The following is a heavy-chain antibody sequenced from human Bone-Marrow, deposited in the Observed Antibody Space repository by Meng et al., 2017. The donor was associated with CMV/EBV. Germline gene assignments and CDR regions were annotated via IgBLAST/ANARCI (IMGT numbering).Heavy chain of an antibody. CDR1: GGSISSSSYY. CDR2: IYYSGST. D-gene: IGHD4/OR15-4a*01. V-gene: IGHV4-39*01. J-gene: IGHJ5*02. CDR3: GFDYGGRELDNWFDP. Sequence: GSLRLSCTVSGGSISSSSYYWGWIRQPPGKGLEWIGSIYYSGSTYYNPSLKSRVTISVDTSKNQFSLKLGSVTAADTAVYYCGFDYGGRELDNWFDPWSQGTLVTFSS.